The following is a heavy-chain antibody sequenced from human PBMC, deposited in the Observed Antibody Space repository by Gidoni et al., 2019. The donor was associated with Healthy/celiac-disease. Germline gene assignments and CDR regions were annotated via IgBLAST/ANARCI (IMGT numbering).Heavy chain of an antibody. V-gene: IGHV3-33*01. J-gene: IGHJ4*02. D-gene: IGHD3-22*01. CDR2: IWYDGSNK. Sequence: QVQLVESGGGVVQPGRSLRLSCAASGFTFSSYGMNWVWQAPGKGLEWVAVIWYDGSNKYYADSVKGRFTISRDNSKNTLYLQMNSLRAEDTAVYYCARELRPDSSGYGQIDYWGQGTLVTVSS. CDR3: ARELRPDSSGYGQIDY. CDR1: GFTFSSYG.